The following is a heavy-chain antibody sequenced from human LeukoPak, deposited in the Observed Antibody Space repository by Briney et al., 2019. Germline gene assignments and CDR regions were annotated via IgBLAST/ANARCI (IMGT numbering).Heavy chain of an antibody. D-gene: IGHD3-10*01. V-gene: IGHV3-23*01. CDR3: ARDLYGSGGDAFDI. Sequence: GGSLRLSCAASGFTFSSYGMSWVRQAPGKGLEWVSAISGRGGSTYYADVVKGLITFSRDNSKNTLYLLVNRMSAEDTVFYYCARDLYGSGGDAFDIWGQGTMVTVSS. J-gene: IGHJ3*02. CDR2: ISGRGGST. CDR1: GFTFSSYG.